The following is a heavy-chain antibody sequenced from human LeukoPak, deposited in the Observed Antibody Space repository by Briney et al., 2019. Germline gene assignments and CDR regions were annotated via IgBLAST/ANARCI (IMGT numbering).Heavy chain of an antibody. CDR1: GYTFTGYD. J-gene: IGHJ6*02. V-gene: IGHV1-8*01. Sequence: GASVKVSCKASGYTFTGYDINWVRQATGQGLEWMGWMNPNSGNTGYAQKFQGRVTMTRNTSISTAYMELSSLRSEDTAVSYCAREVDVDTALAYGMDVWGQGTTVTVSS. CDR2: MNPNSGNT. D-gene: IGHD5-18*01. CDR3: AREVDVDTALAYGMDV.